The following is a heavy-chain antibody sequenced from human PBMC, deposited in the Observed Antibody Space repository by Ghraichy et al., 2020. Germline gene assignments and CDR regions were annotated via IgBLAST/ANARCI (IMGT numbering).Heavy chain of an antibody. Sequence: GGSLRLSCAASGFTFDRHYMSWVRQAPGKGLEWVANIKQHGNEQFYVDSVKGRFIISRDNANNLLYLQMNSLRAEDTAVYYCVRESVVEGPDVMDDAFDFWGQGKMVTDPS. CDR1: GFTFDRHY. D-gene: IGHD3-16*01. CDR3: VRESVVEGPDVMDDAFDF. J-gene: IGHJ3*01. CDR2: IKQHGNEQ. V-gene: IGHV3-7*03.